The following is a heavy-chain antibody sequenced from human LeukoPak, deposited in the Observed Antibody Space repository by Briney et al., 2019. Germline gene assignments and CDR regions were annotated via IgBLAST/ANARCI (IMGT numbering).Heavy chain of an antibody. CDR2: ITGSDDAT. CDR1: GFTFSNYA. Sequence: GGSLRLSCAASGFTFSNYAMTWVRQAPGKGLEWVSTITGSDDATSYADSMKVRFTISRDYSKSMLHLQLNSLGAEDTAMYYCAKGPQLFSGYHPDSWGQGTLLTVSS. D-gene: IGHD3-22*01. CDR3: AKGPQLFSGYHPDS. J-gene: IGHJ4*02. V-gene: IGHV3-23*01.